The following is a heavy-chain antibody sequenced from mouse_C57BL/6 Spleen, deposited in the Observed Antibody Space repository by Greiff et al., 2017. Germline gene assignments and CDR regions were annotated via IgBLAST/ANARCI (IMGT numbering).Heavy chain of an antibody. Sequence: QVQLQQSGAELVKPGASVKMSCKASGYTFTTYPIEWVKQNHGKSLEWIGNFHPDNDDTKYNEKFKGKATLTVEKYSSTVYLELSRLTSDDAAVYDCERSTVYDGYYGGFGYWGKGATLTAAS. J-gene: IGHJ2*01. CDR2: FHPDNDDT. D-gene: IGHD2-3*01. CDR3: ERSTVYDGYYGGFGY. V-gene: IGHV1-47*01. CDR1: GYTFTTYP.